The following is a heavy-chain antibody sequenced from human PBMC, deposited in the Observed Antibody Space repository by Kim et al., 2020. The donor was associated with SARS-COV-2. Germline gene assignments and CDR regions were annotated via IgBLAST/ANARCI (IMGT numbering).Heavy chain of an antibody. V-gene: IGHV1-18*01. CDR2: ISAYNGNT. CDR1: GYTFTNYG. J-gene: IGHJ4*02. D-gene: IGHD2-21*02. Sequence: ASVKVSCKASGYTFTNYGISWVRQAPGQGLEWMGWISAYNGNTNYAQKYQGRVTMTTDTFTSTAYMELRSLTSDDTAVYYCARDPLVVVTTIEPGAFDYWGQGTLVTVSS. CDR3: ARDPLVVVTTIEPGAFDY.